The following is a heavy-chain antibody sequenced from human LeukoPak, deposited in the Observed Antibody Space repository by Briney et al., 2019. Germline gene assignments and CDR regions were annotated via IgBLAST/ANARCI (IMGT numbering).Heavy chain of an antibody. CDR1: GFTFSSYE. V-gene: IGHV3-48*03. D-gene: IGHD3-10*02. J-gene: IGHJ6*04. CDR3: AELGITMIGGV. CDR2: ISSSGSTI. Sequence: GGSLRLLCAASGFTFSSYEMNWVRQAPGKGLEWVSYISSSGSTIYYADSVKGRFTISRGNAKNSLYLQMNSLRAEDTAVYYCAELGITMIGGVWGKGTTVTISS.